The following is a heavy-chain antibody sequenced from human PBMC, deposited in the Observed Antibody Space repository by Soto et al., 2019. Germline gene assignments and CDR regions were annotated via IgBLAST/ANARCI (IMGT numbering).Heavy chain of an antibody. CDR2: ICYDGSKT. CDR3: ARDPFPGQQWPVEIDY. J-gene: IGHJ4*02. CDR1: GFTFSRYG. Sequence: GGSLRLSCAASGFTFSRYGMHWVRQAPGKGLEWVAVICYDGSKTYFADSVKGRFTISRDNSKSTLYLQMNSLRAEDTAVYYCARDPFPGQQWPVEIDYWGQGTPVTVSS. V-gene: IGHV3-33*01. D-gene: IGHD6-19*01.